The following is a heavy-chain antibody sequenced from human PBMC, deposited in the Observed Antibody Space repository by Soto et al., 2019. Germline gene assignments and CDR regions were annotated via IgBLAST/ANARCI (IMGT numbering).Heavy chain of an antibody. Sequence: PGGSLRLSCAISGFTLSSHAMSLVRQAPGKGLECVSRITGSGDSTYYADSVKGRLTISRDKSKSTRYLQMNSLRAEDTAVYYCAKDLKFSGWLSAQTFDYWGQGTQVTVSS. CDR3: AKDLKFSGWLSAQTFDY. CDR2: ITGSGDST. J-gene: IGHJ4*02. V-gene: IGHV3-23*01. CDR1: GFTLSSHA. D-gene: IGHD6-19*01.